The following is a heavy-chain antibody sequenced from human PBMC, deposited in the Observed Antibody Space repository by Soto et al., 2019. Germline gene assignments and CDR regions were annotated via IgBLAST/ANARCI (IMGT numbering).Heavy chain of an antibody. CDR3: ARDYYDSSGYYYSSGY. V-gene: IGHV3-53*01. CDR1: GFTVSSNY. CDR2: IYSGGST. Sequence: GGSLRLSCAASGFTVSSNYMSWVRQAPGKGLEWVSVIYSGGSTYYADSVKGRFTISRDNSKNTLYLQMNSLRAKDTAVYYCARDYYDSSGYYYSSGYWGQGTLVTVSS. D-gene: IGHD3-22*01. J-gene: IGHJ4*02.